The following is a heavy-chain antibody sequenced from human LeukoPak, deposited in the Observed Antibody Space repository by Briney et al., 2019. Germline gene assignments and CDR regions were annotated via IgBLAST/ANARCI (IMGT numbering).Heavy chain of an antibody. CDR3: AKQTAVEVGYYHY. Sequence: GGSLRLSCIGSGLSLSSYGMSWVRQAPGKGLEWVSSSSGSGGSTFYADSVKGRFTISRDSSENTLYLKMSSLRVEDTAVYFCAKQTAVEVGYYHYWGQGTLVTVSS. J-gene: IGHJ4*02. CDR2: SSGSGGST. V-gene: IGHV3-23*01. D-gene: IGHD2-21*01. CDR1: GLSLSSYG.